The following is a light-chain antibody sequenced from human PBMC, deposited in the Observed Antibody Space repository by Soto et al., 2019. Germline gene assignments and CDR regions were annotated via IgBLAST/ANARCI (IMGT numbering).Light chain of an antibody. Sequence: DIPMTQSPSTLSASVGDGVTITCRASQTISSWLAWYQQKPGKAPRLLIYDASSLQSGVPSRFSGSGSGTEFTLTISSLQADDFATYYCQQYNNYPWTFGQGTKVAIK. V-gene: IGKV1-5*01. CDR3: QQYNNYPWT. J-gene: IGKJ1*01. CDR2: DAS. CDR1: QTISSW.